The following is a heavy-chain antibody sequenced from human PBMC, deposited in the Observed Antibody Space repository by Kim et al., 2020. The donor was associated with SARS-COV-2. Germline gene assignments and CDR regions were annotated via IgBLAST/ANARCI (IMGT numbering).Heavy chain of an antibody. CDR2: IYYSGST. D-gene: IGHD6-13*01. V-gene: IGHV4-39*01. Sequence: SETLSLTCTVSGGSISSSSYYWGWIRQPPGKGLEWIGSIYYSGSTYYNPSLKSRVTISVDTSKNQFSLKLSSVTAADTAVYYCASELQLVLDYWGQGTLVTVSS. CDR1: GGSISSSSYY. J-gene: IGHJ4*02. CDR3: ASELQLVLDY.